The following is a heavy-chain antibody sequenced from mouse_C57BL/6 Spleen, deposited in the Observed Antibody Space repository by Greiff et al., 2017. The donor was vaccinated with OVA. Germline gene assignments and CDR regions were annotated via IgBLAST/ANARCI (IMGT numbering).Heavy chain of an antibody. CDR2: IDPSDSET. CDR1: GYTFTSYW. CDR3: ASGTYYSNFDY. V-gene: IGHV1-52*01. J-gene: IGHJ2*01. D-gene: IGHD2-5*01. Sequence: QVQLQQPGAELVRPGSSVKLSCKASGYTFTSYWMHWVKQRPIQGLEWIGNIDPSDSETHYNQKFKDKATLTVDKSSSTAYMQLSSLTSGDSAVYYCASGTYYSNFDYWGQGTTLTVSS.